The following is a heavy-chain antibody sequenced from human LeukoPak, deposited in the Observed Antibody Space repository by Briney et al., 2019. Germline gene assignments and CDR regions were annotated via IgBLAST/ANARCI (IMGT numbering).Heavy chain of an antibody. D-gene: IGHD1-26*01. J-gene: IGHJ4*02. CDR1: GFTFSSYA. CDR2: ITGSGGST. CDR3: AKGGELLAAFDY. V-gene: IGHV3-23*01. Sequence: HPGGSLRLSCAASGFTFSSYAMSWVRQAPGKGLEWVLSITGSGGSTYYADSVKGRFTISRDNSKNTLYLQMNSLRAEDTAVYYCAKGGELLAAFDYWGQGTLVTVSS.